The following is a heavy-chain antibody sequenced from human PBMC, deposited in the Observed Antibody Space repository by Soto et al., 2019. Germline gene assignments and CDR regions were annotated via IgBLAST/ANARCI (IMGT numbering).Heavy chain of an antibody. D-gene: IGHD6-13*01. CDR1: GFSFSSYV. V-gene: IGHV3-23*01. CDR2: ITGSGGDS. J-gene: IGHJ4*02. Sequence: GGSLRLSCAASGFSFSSYVMSWVRQAPGKGLEWVSAITGSGGDSYHADSVKGRFTISRDNTKNTLYLQMNSLRAEDTAVYYCAKGSGSSSPYYFDYWGQGTPVTVSS. CDR3: AKGSGSSSPYYFDY.